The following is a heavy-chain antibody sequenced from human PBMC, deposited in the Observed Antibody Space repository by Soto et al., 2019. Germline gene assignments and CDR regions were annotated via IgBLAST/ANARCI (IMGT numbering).Heavy chain of an antibody. J-gene: IGHJ5*02. V-gene: IGHV4-59*01. CDR2: IYYSGST. D-gene: IGHD5-18*01. CDR3: ARDRRLYSYGYGRWFDP. Sequence: EALSISYTRRGGYISRYCWWSYQQQQGKGLEWIGYIYYSGSTNYNPSLKSRVTISVDTSKNQFSLKLSSVTAADTAVYYCARDRRLYSYGYGRWFDPWGQGTLVTVSS. CDR1: GGYISRYC.